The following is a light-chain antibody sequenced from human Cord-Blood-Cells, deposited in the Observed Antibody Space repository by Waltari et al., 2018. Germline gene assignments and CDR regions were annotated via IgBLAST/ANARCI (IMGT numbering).Light chain of an antibody. CDR1: SSDVGGYNY. J-gene: IGLJ1*01. CDR3: SSYTSSSTLV. Sequence: QSALTQPASVSGSPGQSITIPCTGTSSDVGGYNYVSWYQQHPGKAPKLMIYEVSNRPSGFSNRFSGSKSGNTASLTISGLQAEDEADYYCSSYTSSSTLVFGTGTKVTVL. CDR2: EVS. V-gene: IGLV2-14*01.